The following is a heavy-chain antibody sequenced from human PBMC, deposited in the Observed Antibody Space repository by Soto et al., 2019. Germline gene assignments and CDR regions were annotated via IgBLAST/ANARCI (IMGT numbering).Heavy chain of an antibody. J-gene: IGHJ1*01. D-gene: IGHD6-19*01. CDR3: AKDRPPSGYGGGKGYFQH. Sequence: EVQLLESGGGLVQPGGSLRLSCAASGFTFSSYAMSWVRQAPGKGREWVSAISGSGGSTYYADSVTGRFNITRDNSKSTLYLQLHSLRAEYTAVSYCAKDRPPSGYGGGKGYFQHWGQGTLVTVAS. CDR2: ISGSGGST. CDR1: GFTFSSYA. V-gene: IGHV3-23*01.